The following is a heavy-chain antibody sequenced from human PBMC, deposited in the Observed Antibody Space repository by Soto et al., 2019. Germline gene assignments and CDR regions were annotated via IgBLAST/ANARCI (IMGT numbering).Heavy chain of an antibody. Sequence: GASVKVSCKASGYTFTSYDINWVRQATGQGLEWMGWMNPNSGNTGYAQKFQGRVTMTRNTSISTAYMELSSLRSEDTAVYYCARGEGHLDYVQQRDAFYISSQRTIVTVSS. V-gene: IGHV1-8*01. CDR2: MNPNSGNT. CDR3: ARGEGHLDYVQQRDAFYI. CDR1: GYTFTSYD. D-gene: IGHD4-17*01. J-gene: IGHJ3*02.